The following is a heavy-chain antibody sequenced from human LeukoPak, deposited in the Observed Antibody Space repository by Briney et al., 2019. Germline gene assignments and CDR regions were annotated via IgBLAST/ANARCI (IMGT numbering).Heavy chain of an antibody. CDR2: ISYDGSNK. CDR3: AKDGGGGRYFDY. CDR1: GFTFSSYG. J-gene: IGHJ4*02. D-gene: IGHD3-16*01. Sequence: GRSLRLSCAASGFTFSSYGMHWVRQAPGKGLEWVAVISYDGSNKYYADSVKGRFTISRDNSKNTLYLQMSSLRAEDTAVYYCAKDGGGGRYFDYWGQGTLVTVSS. V-gene: IGHV3-30*18.